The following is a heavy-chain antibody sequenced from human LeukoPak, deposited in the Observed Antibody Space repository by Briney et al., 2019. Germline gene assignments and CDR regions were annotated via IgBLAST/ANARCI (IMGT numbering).Heavy chain of an antibody. V-gene: IGHV3-23*01. CDR1: GFTFSSYA. Sequence: GGSLRLSCAASGFTFSSYAMSWVRQAPGKGLEWVSAISGSGGSTYYADSVKGRFTISRDNSKNTLYLQMSSLRAEDTAVYYCAKDPTAGSSGWSRYFDYWGQGTLVTVSS. D-gene: IGHD6-19*01. J-gene: IGHJ4*02. CDR3: AKDPTAGSSGWSRYFDY. CDR2: ISGSGGST.